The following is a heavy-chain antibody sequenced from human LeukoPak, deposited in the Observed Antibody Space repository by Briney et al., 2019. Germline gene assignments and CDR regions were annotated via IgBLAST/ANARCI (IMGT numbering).Heavy chain of an antibody. Sequence: SETLSLTCTVSGGSIGIYYWAWIRQPPGKGLEWIGYIFHSGSTNYNPSLKSRLTISVDTSRNQFSLRLCSVTAADTAVYYCARHQHAGREHYYGMDVWGQGTTVSVSS. J-gene: IGHJ6*02. CDR2: IFHSGST. D-gene: IGHD1-26*01. CDR3: ARHQHAGREHYYGMDV. V-gene: IGHV4-59*08. CDR1: GGSIGIYY.